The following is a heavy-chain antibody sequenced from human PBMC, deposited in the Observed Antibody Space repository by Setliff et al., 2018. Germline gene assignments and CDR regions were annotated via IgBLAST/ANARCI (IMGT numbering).Heavy chain of an antibody. V-gene: IGHV1-18*01. CDR3: ARADYSSALHYFDY. J-gene: IGHJ4*02. D-gene: IGHD2-2*01. CDR1: GYPFTNYG. Sequence: ASVKVSCKASGYPFTNYGLTWVRQAPGQGLEWMGWISGHNGHTEYAQNVQGRVTVTTETSTSTAFMELTSLTSDDTAVYYCARADYSSALHYFDYWGLGTLVTVSS. CDR2: ISGHNGHT.